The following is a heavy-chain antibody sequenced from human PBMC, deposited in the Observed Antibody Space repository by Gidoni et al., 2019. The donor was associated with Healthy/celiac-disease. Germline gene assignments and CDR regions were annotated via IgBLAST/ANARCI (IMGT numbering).Heavy chain of an antibody. CDR2: INPNSGGT. V-gene: IGHV1-2*02. Sequence: WMGWINPNSGGTNYAQKFQGRVTMTRDTSISTAYMELSRLRSDDTAVYYCARDGDSSGWYSGYYGMDVWGQGTTVTVSS. D-gene: IGHD6-19*01. CDR3: ARDGDSSGWYSGYYGMDV. J-gene: IGHJ6*02.